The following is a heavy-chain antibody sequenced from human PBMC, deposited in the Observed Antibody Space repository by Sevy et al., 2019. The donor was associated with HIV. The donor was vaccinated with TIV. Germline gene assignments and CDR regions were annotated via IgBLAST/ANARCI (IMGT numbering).Heavy chain of an antibody. D-gene: IGHD6-13*01. CDR1: GFTFSSYA. Sequence: GGSLRLSCAASGFTFSSYAMSWVRQAPGKGLEWVSAISGSGGSTYYADSVKGRFTISRDNSKKTLYLQMNSLTAEDTAVYYCAKAMSAAGYYFDYWGQGTLVTVSS. V-gene: IGHV3-23*01. CDR2: ISGSGGST. J-gene: IGHJ4*02. CDR3: AKAMSAAGYYFDY.